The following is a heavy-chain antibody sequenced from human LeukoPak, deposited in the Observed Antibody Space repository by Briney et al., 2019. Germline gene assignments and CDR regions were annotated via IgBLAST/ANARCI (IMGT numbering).Heavy chain of an antibody. J-gene: IGHJ5*02. Sequence: PSETLSLTCTVSGGSIISSSYYWGWIRQPPGKGLEWIGSIYYSGSTYYNPSLKSRVTISVDTSKNQFSLKLSSVTAADTSVYYCARQPSSGWLYNWFDPWGQGTLVTVSS. CDR2: IYYSGST. CDR3: ARQPSSGWLYNWFDP. V-gene: IGHV4-39*01. D-gene: IGHD6-19*01. CDR1: GGSIISSSYY.